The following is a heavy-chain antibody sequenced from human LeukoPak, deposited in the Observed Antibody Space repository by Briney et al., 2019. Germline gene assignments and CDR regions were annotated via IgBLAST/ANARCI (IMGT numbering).Heavy chain of an antibody. CDR1: GFTFSSYA. J-gene: IGHJ4*02. V-gene: IGHV3-23*01. D-gene: IGHD6-19*01. Sequence: GGSLRLSCAASGFTFSSYAMSWVRQAPGKGLEWVSAVSGSGGSTYYADSVKGRFTISRDNSKNTLYLQMNSLRAEDTAVYYCAKDISSGWYFDYWGQGTLVTVSS. CDR2: VSGSGGST. CDR3: AKDISSGWYFDY.